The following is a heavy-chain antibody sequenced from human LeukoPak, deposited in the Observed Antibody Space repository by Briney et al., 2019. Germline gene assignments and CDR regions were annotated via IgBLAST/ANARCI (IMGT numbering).Heavy chain of an antibody. D-gene: IGHD3-10*01. CDR3: AKEAEELLWFGEFHYFDY. Sequence: GGSLRLSCAASGFTFSSYGMHWVRQAPGKGLEWVAVISYDGSNKYYADSVKGRFTISRDNSKNTLYQQMNSLRAEDTAVYYCAKEAEELLWFGEFHYFDYWGQGTLVTVSS. CDR2: ISYDGSNK. V-gene: IGHV3-30*18. J-gene: IGHJ4*02. CDR1: GFTFSSYG.